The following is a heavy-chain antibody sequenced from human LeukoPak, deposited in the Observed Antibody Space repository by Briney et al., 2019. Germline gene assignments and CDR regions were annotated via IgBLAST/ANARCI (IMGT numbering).Heavy chain of an antibody. J-gene: IGHJ6*03. CDR2: IYPGDSDT. V-gene: IGHV5-51*01. CDR1: GYSFTSYW. Sequence: GESLKISCKGSGYSFTSYWIGWVRQMPGKGLEWMGIIYPGDSDTRYSPSFQGQVTISADKSISTAYLQWSSLKASDTAMYYCARHQSTTVVNPRGYYMDVWGKGTTVTVSS. D-gene: IGHD4-23*01. CDR3: ARHQSTTVVNPRGYYMDV.